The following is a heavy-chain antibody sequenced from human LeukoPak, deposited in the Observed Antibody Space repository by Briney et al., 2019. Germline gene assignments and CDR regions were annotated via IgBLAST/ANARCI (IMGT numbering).Heavy chain of an antibody. V-gene: IGHV3-7*02. J-gene: IGHJ4*02. CDR3: ARGTSMPAATNRVVDY. D-gene: IGHD6-13*01. CDR1: GFSFGSFG. Sequence: PGGSLRLSCAASGFSFGSFGIHWVRQAPGKGLEWVANINQDGSEKHCVDSVKGRFTTSRDNAKNSLYLQMNSLSADDTAIYYCARGTSMPAATNRVVDYWGQGTLVTVSS. CDR2: INQDGSEK.